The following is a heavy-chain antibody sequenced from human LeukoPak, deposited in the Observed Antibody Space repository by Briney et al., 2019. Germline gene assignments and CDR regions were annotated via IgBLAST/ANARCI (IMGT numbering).Heavy chain of an antibody. CDR1: GYTFTSYD. CDR3: ARANQGYCSGGSCYFVDY. J-gene: IGHJ4*02. D-gene: IGHD2-15*01. Sequence: ASVKVSCKASGYTFTSYDINWVRQATGQGLEWMGWMNPNSGNTGYAQKFQGRVTITRNTSINTAYMELSSLRSEDTAVYYCARANQGYCSGGSCYFVDYWGQGTLVTVSS. CDR2: MNPNSGNT. V-gene: IGHV1-8*03.